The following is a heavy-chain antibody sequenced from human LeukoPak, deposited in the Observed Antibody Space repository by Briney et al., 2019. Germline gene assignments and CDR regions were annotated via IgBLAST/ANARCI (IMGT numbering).Heavy chain of an antibody. Sequence: GGSLRLSCAASGFTVSSNYTSWVRQAPGKGLEWVSVIYSGGSTYYADSVKGRFTISRDNSKNTLYLQMNSLRAEDTAQYFCSRDPNGDYIGAFEFWGQGTGVTVSS. D-gene: IGHD4-17*01. J-gene: IGHJ3*01. CDR2: IYSGGST. CDR3: SRDPNGDYIGAFEF. V-gene: IGHV3-53*01. CDR1: GFTVSSNY.